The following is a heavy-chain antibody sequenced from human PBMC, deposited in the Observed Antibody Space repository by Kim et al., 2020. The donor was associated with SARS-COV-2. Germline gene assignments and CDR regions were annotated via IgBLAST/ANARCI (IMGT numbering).Heavy chain of an antibody. D-gene: IGHD5-18*01. CDR2: ISSSSSYI. J-gene: IGHJ3*02. Sequence: GGSLRLSCAASGFTFSSYSMNWVRQAPGKGLEWVSSISSSSSYIYYADSVKGRFTISRDNAKNSLYLQMNSLRAEDTAVYYCARELLFRNAFDIWGQGTMVTVSS. CDR1: GFTFSSYS. CDR3: ARELLFRNAFDI. V-gene: IGHV3-21*01.